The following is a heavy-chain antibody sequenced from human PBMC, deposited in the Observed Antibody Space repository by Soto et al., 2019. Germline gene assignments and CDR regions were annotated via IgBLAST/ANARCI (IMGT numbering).Heavy chain of an antibody. V-gene: IGHV1-3*01. CDR2: INAGNGNT. Sequence: GASVKVSCKASGYTFTSYAMHWVRQAPGQRLEWMGWINAGNGNTKYSQKFQGRVTITRDTSASTAYMELSSLRSEDTAVYYCARDVTEWEIPGGWFDPWGQGTLVTVSS. CDR3: ARDVTEWEIPGGWFDP. D-gene: IGHD1-26*01. CDR1: GYTFTSYA. J-gene: IGHJ5*02.